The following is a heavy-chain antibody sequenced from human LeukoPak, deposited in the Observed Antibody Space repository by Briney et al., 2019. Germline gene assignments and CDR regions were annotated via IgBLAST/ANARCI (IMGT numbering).Heavy chain of an antibody. CDR2: IKQDGSEK. CDR3: AELGITMIGGV. Sequence: TSETLSLTCAVYGGSFSGYYWSWIRQPPGKGLEWVANIKQDGSEKYYVDSVKGRFTISRDNAKNSLYLQMNSLRAEDTAVYYCAELGITMIGGVWGKGTTVTISS. V-gene: IGHV3-7*01. D-gene: IGHD3-10*02. J-gene: IGHJ6*04. CDR1: GGSFSGYY.